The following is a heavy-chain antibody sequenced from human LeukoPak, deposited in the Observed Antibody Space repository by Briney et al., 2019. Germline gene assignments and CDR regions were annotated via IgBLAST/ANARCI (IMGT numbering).Heavy chain of an antibody. CDR3: AGAHGGWYGYNWFDP. CDR2: IYYSGST. CDR1: GGSIGSYY. J-gene: IGHJ5*02. D-gene: IGHD6-19*01. V-gene: IGHV4-59*01. Sequence: SETLSLTCTVSGGSIGSYYWSWIRQPPGKGLEWIGYIYYSGSTNYNPSLKSRVTISVDTSKNQFSLKLSSVTAADTAVYYCAGAHGGWYGYNWFDPWGQGTLVTVSS.